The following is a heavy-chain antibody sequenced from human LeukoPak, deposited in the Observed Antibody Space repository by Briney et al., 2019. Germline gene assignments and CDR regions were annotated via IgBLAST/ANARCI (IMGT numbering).Heavy chain of an antibody. D-gene: IGHD5-18*01. Sequence: PGGSLRLSCAASGITFNKAWMSWVRQTPGKGLEWVGRIKSKTDGGTTDYAAPVKGRFTISRDDSKNTRYLEMNSLKNEDTAVYYCIIDVWIQLWFFHYWGQGTLVTVSS. CDR2: IKSKTDGGTT. J-gene: IGHJ4*02. V-gene: IGHV3-15*01. CDR3: IIDVWIQLWFFHY. CDR1: GITFNKAW.